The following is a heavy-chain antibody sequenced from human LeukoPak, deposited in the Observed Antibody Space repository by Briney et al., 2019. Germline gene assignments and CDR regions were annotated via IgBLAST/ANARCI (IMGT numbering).Heavy chain of an antibody. J-gene: IGHJ4*02. D-gene: IGHD3-9*01. CDR3: TTVTYYDILTGYSDFDY. CDR2: IKSKTDGGTT. Sequence: GGSLRLSCAASGFTFSNAWVSWVRQAPGKGLEWVGRIKSKTDGGTTDYAAPVKGRFTISRDDSKNTLYLQMNSLKTEDTAVYYCTTVTYYDILTGYSDFDYWGQGTLVTVSS. V-gene: IGHV3-15*01. CDR1: GFTFSNAW.